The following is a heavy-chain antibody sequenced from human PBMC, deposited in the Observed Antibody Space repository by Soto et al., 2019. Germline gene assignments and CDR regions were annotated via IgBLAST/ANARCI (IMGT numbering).Heavy chain of an antibody. CDR3: ARDRSGSSLNWFDP. CDR2: IIPIFGTA. V-gene: IGHV1-69*13. Sequence: VASVKVSCKASGGTFSSYAISWVRQAPGQGLEWMGGIIPIFGTANYAQKFQGRVTITADESTSTAYMELSSLRSEDTAVYYCARDRSGSSLNWFDPWGQGTLVTVSS. J-gene: IGHJ5*02. D-gene: IGHD3-10*01. CDR1: GGTFSSYA.